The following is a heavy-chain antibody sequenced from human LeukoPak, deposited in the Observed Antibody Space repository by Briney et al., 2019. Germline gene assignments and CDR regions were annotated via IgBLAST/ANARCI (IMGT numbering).Heavy chain of an antibody. CDR3: ARDDYSNFPFDY. CDR1: GGSFSGYY. V-gene: IGHV4-34*01. D-gene: IGHD4-11*01. CDR2: INHSGST. J-gene: IGHJ4*02. Sequence: SETLSLTCAVYGGSFSGYYWSWIRQPPGKGLVWIGEINHSGSTNYNPSLKSRVTISVDTSKNQFSLKLSSVTAADTAVYYCARDDYSNFPFDYWGQGTLVTVSS.